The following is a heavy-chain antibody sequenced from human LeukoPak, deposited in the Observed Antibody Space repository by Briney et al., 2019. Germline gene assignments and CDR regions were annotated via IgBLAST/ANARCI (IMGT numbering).Heavy chain of an antibody. V-gene: IGHV1-69*01. CDR2: IIPIFGTA. Sequence: SVNVSCTASGGTFSSYAISWVRQAPGQGLEWMGGIIPIFGTANYAQKFQGRVTITADESTSTAYMELSSLRSEDTAVYYCARDSSGQNWFDPWGQGALVTVSS. J-gene: IGHJ5*02. CDR3: ARDSSGQNWFDP. D-gene: IGHD6-19*01. CDR1: GGTFSSYA.